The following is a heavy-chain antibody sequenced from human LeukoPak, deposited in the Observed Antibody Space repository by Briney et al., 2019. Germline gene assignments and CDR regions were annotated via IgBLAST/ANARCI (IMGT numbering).Heavy chain of an antibody. CDR2: INPNSGGT. D-gene: IGHD6-13*01. Sequence: ASVKVSCKASGYTFTGYYMHWVRQAPGHGLEWMGWINPNSGGTNYAQKFQGRVTMTRDTSISTAYMELSRLRSDDTAVYYCARAGAAAGRNYYYYYGMDVWGQGTTVTVSS. CDR1: GYTFTGYY. J-gene: IGHJ6*02. CDR3: ARAGAAAGRNYYYYYGMDV. V-gene: IGHV1-2*02.